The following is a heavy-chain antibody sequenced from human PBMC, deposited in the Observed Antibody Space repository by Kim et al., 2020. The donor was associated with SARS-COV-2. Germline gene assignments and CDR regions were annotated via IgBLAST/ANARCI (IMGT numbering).Heavy chain of an antibody. J-gene: IGHJ4*02. CDR1: AGSISSYY. V-gene: IGHV4-59*13. CDR2: MYNSGST. CDR3: ARGSGGWYGYYFDY. D-gene: IGHD6-19*01. Sequence: SETLSLTCTVSAGSISSYYWSWIRQPPGKGLEWIGYMYNSGSTNYNPSLKSRVTISLDTSKNQFSLKLSSVTAADTAVYYCARGSGGWYGYYFDYWGQGTLVTVSS.